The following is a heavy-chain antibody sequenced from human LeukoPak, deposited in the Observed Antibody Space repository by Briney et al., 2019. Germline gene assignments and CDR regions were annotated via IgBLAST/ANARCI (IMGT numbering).Heavy chain of an antibody. CDR2: IYYSGST. J-gene: IGHJ6*02. D-gene: IGHD5-18*01. Sequence: SETLSLTCSVSGGSFSVSGYYWGWMRQPPGKGLEWIGNIYYSGSTNYNPSLKSRVTISVDTSKNQFSLKLSSVTAADTAVYYCARHKDQGTAMALYYYYGMDVWGQGTTVTVSS. CDR3: ARHKDQGTAMALYYYYGMDV. V-gene: IGHV4-61*05. CDR1: GGSFSVSGYY.